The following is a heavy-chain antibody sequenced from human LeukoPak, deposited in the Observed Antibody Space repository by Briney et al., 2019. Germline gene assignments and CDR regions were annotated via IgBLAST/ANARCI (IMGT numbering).Heavy chain of an antibody. CDR2: INPNSGGT. J-gene: IGHJ3*02. D-gene: IGHD2-2*01. Sequence: ASVKVSCKASGYTFTSYDINWVRQATGQGLEWMGWINPNSGGTNYAQKFQGRVTMTRDTSISTAYMELSRLRSDDTAVYYCARDLGCSSTSCYHIWGQGTMVTVSS. V-gene: IGHV1-2*02. CDR3: ARDLGCSSTSCYHI. CDR1: GYTFTSYD.